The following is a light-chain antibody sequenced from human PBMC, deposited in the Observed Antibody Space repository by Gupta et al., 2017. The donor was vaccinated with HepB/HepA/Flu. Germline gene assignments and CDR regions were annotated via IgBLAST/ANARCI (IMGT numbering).Light chain of an antibody. CDR2: SAS. V-gene: IGKV1-39*01. J-gene: IGKJ5*01. Sequence: DIQMTQSPSSLSASVGDRVTITCRAIQSIRNYLNWYQHKPGKAPKLLIYSASTLQNEVPSRFSGSGSGTEFTLTISSLQPEDFAAYYCQQCLTTPSTFGQGTRLELK. CDR1: QSIRNY. CDR3: QQCLTTPST.